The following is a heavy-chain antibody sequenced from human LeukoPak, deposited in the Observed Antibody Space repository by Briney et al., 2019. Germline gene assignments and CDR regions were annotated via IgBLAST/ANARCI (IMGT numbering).Heavy chain of an antibody. CDR1: GSTLSDLS. V-gene: IGHV1-24*01. Sequence: ASVKLSCNVSGSTLSDLSIHWVRQALAKGLEYVGGSDPEDGETLHAQNFQGRVTMIEETSIEAAYMEMSSLRAEDTAVYYCVTDRARLFWYFDIWGRGTLVTVSS. J-gene: IGHJ2*01. CDR3: VTDRARLFWYFDI. CDR2: SDPEDGET.